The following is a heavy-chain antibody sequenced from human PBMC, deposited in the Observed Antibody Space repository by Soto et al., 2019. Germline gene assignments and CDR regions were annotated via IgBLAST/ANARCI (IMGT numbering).Heavy chain of an antibody. CDR3: ASYITIFGVVIGY. D-gene: IGHD3-3*01. CDR2: IYYSGST. V-gene: IGHV4-4*02. Sequence: SETLSLTCDVSGDSVVSSHWWTWVRQSPGKGLEWIGEIYYSGSTYYNPSLKSRVTISVDTSKNQFSLKLSSVTAADTAVYYCASYITIFGVVIGYWGQGTLVTVSS. J-gene: IGHJ4*02. CDR1: GDSVVSSHW.